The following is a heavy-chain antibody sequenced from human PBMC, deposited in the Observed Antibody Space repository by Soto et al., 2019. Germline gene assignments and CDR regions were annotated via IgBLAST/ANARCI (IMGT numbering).Heavy chain of an antibody. V-gene: IGHV5-51*01. CDR3: ARGYCSSTSCYRIRIXP. CDR1: GYSFTSYW. J-gene: IGHJ5*02. CDR2: IYPGDSDT. Sequence: GESLKISCKGSGYSFTSYWIGWVRQMSGKGLEWMGIIYPGDSDTRYSPSFQGQVTISADKSISTAYLQWSSLKASDTAMYYCARGYCSSTSCYRIRIXPWGQGTLVXGSS. D-gene: IGHD2-2*02.